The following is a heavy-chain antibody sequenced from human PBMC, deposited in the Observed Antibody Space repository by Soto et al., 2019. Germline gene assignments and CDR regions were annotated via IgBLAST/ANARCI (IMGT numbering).Heavy chain of an antibody. D-gene: IGHD3-22*01. CDR3: ALRSMAVVPEY. J-gene: IGHJ4*02. CDR2: LYYGRSA. V-gene: IGHV4-59*01. CDR1: GYSISSYY. Sequence: QVQLQELGPGLVKPSETLSLTCAVSGYSISSYYCMWIRQPPGKGLESIGYLYYGRSANYNPSLKSRVTLSVDTSTNQCSLTLSSMTAADTAVYYCALRSMAVVPEYWGQGTLVTVSS.